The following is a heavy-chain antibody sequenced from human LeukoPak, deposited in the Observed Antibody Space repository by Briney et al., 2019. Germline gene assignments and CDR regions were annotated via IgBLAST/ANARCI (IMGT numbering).Heavy chain of an antibody. V-gene: IGHV4-61*02. J-gene: IGHJ6*03. CDR1: GGSIGSGDYY. Sequence: SQTLSLTCTVSGGSIGSGDYYWSWIRQPAGKALQWIGRIYTGGSTNYNPSLKSRVTISVDTSRNQFSLNLSSVTAADTAVYYCASSILTDYYSYFYYMDVWGKGTTVTISS. D-gene: IGHD3-9*01. CDR3: ASSILTDYYSYFYYMDV. CDR2: IYTGGST.